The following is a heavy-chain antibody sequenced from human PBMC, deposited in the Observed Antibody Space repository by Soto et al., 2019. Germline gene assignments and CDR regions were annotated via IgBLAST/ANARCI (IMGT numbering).Heavy chain of an antibody. D-gene: IGHD3-3*01. CDR1: GGSISSSNW. CDR3: ARDHRRFLATDAFDI. J-gene: IGHJ3*02. CDR2: IYHSGST. Sequence: SETLSLTCAVSGGSISSSNWWSWVRQPPGKGLEWIGEIYHSGSTNYNPSLKSRVTISVDKSKNQFSLKLSSVTAADTAVYYCARDHRRFLATDAFDIWGQGTMVTVSS. V-gene: IGHV4-4*02.